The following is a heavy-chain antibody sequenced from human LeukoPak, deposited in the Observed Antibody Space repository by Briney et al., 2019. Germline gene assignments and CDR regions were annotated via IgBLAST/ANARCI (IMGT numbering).Heavy chain of an antibody. J-gene: IGHJ4*02. V-gene: IGHV3-43*01. Sequence: AGSLTLSCAASGFAFDDYTMHWVRHPPGRGLEWVSLINWDGTGTHYADSVMGRFTIFRDNSKNSLYLQMNSLRTEDTALYYCAKAVRSSSSWFDYWGLGTLVTVSS. CDR2: INWDGTGT. CDR3: AKAVRSSSSWFDY. D-gene: IGHD6-13*01. CDR1: GFAFDDYT.